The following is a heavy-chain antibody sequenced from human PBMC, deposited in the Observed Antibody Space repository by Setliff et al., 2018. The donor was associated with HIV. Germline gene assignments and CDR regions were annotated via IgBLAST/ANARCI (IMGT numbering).Heavy chain of an antibody. J-gene: IGHJ6*03. CDR3: ARDVYFTFSGKVIRRYLDV. D-gene: IGHD3-3*01. CDR2: ILPFFDTA. Sequence: SVKVPCKVSGGTFPRHCISWVRQAPGQGLEWMGGILPFFDTANYPQKFQGRVTITADESTSTVHMELSSLTSDDTAVYDWARDVYFTFSGKVIRRYLDVWGKGTTVTVSS. V-gene: IGHV1-69*13. CDR1: GGTFPRHC.